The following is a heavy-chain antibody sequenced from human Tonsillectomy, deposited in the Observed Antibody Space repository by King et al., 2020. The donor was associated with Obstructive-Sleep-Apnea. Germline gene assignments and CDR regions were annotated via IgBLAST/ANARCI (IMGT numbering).Heavy chain of an antibody. V-gene: IGHV2-70*01. D-gene: IGHD2-8*01. Sequence: VTLKESGPALVKPTQTLTLTCTFSGFSLSTSGMCVSWIRQPPGQALEWLALIDWEDDKYYNTSLKTSLTISKDTSKNQVVLTMTNMDPVDTATYYCARTFTPNGYYLDYWGQGILVTVSS. CDR3: ARTFTPNGYYLDY. CDR1: GFSLSTSGMC. J-gene: IGHJ4*02. CDR2: IDWEDDK.